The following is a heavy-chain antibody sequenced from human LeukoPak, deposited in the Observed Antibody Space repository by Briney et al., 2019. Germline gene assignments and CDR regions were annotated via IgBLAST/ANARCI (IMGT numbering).Heavy chain of an antibody. D-gene: IGHD6-13*01. Sequence: GGSLRLSCAASGFTFSSYWMHWVRHAPGKGLVWVSGTNNDGRSTRYADSVKSRFTISRDNAKNTLYLQMNSLRAEDTAVYYCARGGPYSSSSWDYWGQGTLVTVSS. CDR2: TNNDGRST. CDR3: ARGGPYSSSSWDY. J-gene: IGHJ4*02. CDR1: GFTFSSYW. V-gene: IGHV3-74*01.